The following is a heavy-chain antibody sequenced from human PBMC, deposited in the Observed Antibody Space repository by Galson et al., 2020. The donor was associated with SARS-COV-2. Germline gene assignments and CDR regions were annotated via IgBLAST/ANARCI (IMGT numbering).Heavy chain of an antibody. Sequence: SGPTLVKPTQPLTLTCTFSGFSLSTSGVGVGWIRQPPGKSLEWLALIYWDADKRYSPSLKGRLTITKDTSKNQVVLTMTNMDPVDTATYYCAHRAVQLWGPYFDYWGQGTLVTVSS. J-gene: IGHJ4*02. CDR1: GFSLSTSGVG. CDR3: AHRAVQLWGPYFDY. D-gene: IGHD5-18*01. V-gene: IGHV2-5*02. CDR2: IYWDADK.